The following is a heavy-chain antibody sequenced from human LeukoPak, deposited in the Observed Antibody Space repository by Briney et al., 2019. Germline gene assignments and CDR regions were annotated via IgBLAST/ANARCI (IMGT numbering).Heavy chain of an antibody. Sequence: ASVKVSCKASGYTFTGNYIHWVRQAPGQGLEWMGWINPNSGGTNYAQKFQGRVTMTRDTSISTAYMELSRLRSDDTAVYYCARGKDYEGYYYYYYMDVWGKGTTVTVSS. CDR2: INPNSGGT. CDR3: ARGKDYEGYYYYYYMDV. V-gene: IGHV1-2*02. J-gene: IGHJ6*03. D-gene: IGHD3-16*01. CDR1: GYTFTGNY.